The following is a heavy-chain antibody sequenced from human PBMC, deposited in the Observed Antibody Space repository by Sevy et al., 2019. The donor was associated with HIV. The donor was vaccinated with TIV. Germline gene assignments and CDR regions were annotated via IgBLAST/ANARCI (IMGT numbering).Heavy chain of an antibody. CDR3: ARSPPVVVVPGAPSWFDP. CDR2: INESGIT. J-gene: IGHJ5*02. V-gene: IGHV4-34*01. CDR1: DGSFSGYY. D-gene: IGHD2-2*01. Sequence: SETLSLTCAFHDGSFSGYYWNWIRQLPGKGLEWIGEINESGITYYNPSLKSRVAISVDTSKKQFSLKLNSVTAADTALYFCARSPPVVVVPGAPSWFDPWGQGTLVTVSS.